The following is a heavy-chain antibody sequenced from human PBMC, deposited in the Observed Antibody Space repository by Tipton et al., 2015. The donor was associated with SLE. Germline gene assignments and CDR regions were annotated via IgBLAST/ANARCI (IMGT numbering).Heavy chain of an antibody. V-gene: IGHV4-59*01. CDR2: IYYSGST. Sequence: TLSLTRTVSGGSISSYSWSWIRQPPGKGLEWIGYIYYSGSTNYNPSLKSRVTISVDTSKNHFSLKLSSVTAADTAVYYCARSIKSYVYDWFDPWGQGTLVTVSS. CDR3: ARSIKSYVYDWFDP. CDR1: GGSISSYS. J-gene: IGHJ5*02. D-gene: IGHD5-18*01.